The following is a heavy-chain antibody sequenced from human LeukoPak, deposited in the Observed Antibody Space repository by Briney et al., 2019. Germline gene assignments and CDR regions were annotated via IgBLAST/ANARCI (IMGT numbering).Heavy chain of an antibody. Sequence: GGALRLSCAASGFTFSSYAMHWVRQAPGKGLEWVAVISYDGSNKYYADSVKGRFTISRDNSKNTLYLQMNSLRAEDTAVYYCARGARIVVVITGGWFDPWGQGTLVTVSS. CDR2: ISYDGSNK. CDR3: ARGARIVVVITGGWFDP. J-gene: IGHJ5*02. CDR1: GFTFSSYA. D-gene: IGHD3-22*01. V-gene: IGHV3-30-3*01.